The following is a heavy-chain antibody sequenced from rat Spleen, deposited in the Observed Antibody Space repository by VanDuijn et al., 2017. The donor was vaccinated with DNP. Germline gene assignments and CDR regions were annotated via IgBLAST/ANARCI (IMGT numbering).Heavy chain of an antibody. CDR3: ARGPNYGGYVDYFDY. CDR2: IANTGYGS. Sequence: EVLLVESDGGLVQPGRSLKLSCAVSGFTFSDYYMAWIRQAPGKGLEWVASIANTGYGSYYSDSVKGRVSIPRDNAKRTLYRQVNGLRSEDTATYYCARGPNYGGYVDYFDYWGQGVMVTVS. CDR1: GFTFSDYY. V-gene: IGHV5-31*01. D-gene: IGHD1-11*01. J-gene: IGHJ2*01.